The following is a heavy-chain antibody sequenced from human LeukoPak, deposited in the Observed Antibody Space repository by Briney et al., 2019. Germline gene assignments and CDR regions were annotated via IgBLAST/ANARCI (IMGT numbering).Heavy chain of an antibody. J-gene: IGHJ5*02. CDR1: GGSFSGYY. D-gene: IGHD2-15*01. CDR3: ARAHIIVVVVAATRGGWFDP. Sequence: SETLSLTCAVHGGSFSGYYWSWIRQPPGKGLEWIGEINHSGSTNYNPSLKSRVTISVDTSKNQFSLKLSSVTAADTAVYYCARAHIIVVVVAATRGGWFDPWGQGTLVTVSS. V-gene: IGHV4-34*01. CDR2: INHSGST.